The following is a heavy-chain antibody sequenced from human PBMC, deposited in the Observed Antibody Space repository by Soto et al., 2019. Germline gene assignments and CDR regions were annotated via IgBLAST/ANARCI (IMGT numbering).Heavy chain of an antibody. CDR2: VNCDGHGT. V-gene: IGHV3-43*01. CDR1: GFSFDDYS. CDR3: ARGRENYSYFDK. Sequence: PGGSLRLSCAASGFSFDDYSMHWVRQAPGKGLVWVSLVNCDGHGTVYADSVKGRFTLSRDNAKNTLFLQMSSLRAEDTAVYYCARGRENYSYFDKWGQGIVVTAPQ. J-gene: IGHJ4*02. D-gene: IGHD1-26*01.